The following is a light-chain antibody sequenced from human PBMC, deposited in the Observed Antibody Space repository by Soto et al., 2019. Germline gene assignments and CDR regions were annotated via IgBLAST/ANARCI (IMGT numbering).Light chain of an antibody. CDR3: QQLESYPST. V-gene: IGKV1-39*01. CDR2: AAS. Sequence: DIQMTQSPSSLSASVGDRVTITCRASQSISSYLNWYQQKPGKAPKLLINAASSLQSGVPSRFSGSGSGTEFTLTISALQPEDFATYYCQQLESYPSTFGGGTKVDIK. J-gene: IGKJ4*01. CDR1: QSISSY.